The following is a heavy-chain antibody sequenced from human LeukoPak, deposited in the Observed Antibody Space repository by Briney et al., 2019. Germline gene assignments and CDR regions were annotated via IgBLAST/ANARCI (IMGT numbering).Heavy chain of an antibody. D-gene: IGHD6-19*01. V-gene: IGHV3-23*01. Sequence: GGSLRLSCAASGFTFSSHAMSWVRQAPGKGLEWVSAISGSGGSTYYADSVKGRFTISRDNSKNTLYLQMNSLRAEDTAVYYCAKGTVALRGYYFDYWGQGTLVTVSS. CDR1: GFTFSSHA. CDR2: ISGSGGST. J-gene: IGHJ4*02. CDR3: AKGTVALRGYYFDY.